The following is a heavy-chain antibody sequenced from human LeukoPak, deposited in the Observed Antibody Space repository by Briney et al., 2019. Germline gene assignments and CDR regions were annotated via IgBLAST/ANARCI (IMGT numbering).Heavy chain of an antibody. Sequence: PGGSLRLSCAASGFTVSSNYMSWVRQAPGKGLEWVSSISSSSSYIYYADSVKGRFTISRDNAKNSLYLQMNSLRAEDTAVYYCARGDILLDYWGQGTLVTVSS. D-gene: IGHD1-26*01. CDR3: ARGDILLDY. J-gene: IGHJ4*02. CDR1: GFTVSSNY. CDR2: ISSSSSYI. V-gene: IGHV3-21*01.